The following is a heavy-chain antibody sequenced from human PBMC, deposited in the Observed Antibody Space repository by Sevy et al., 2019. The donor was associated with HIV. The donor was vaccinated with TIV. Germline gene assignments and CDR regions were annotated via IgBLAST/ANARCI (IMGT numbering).Heavy chain of an antibody. CDR1: GFTFSNAW. CDR3: TTGWARYCSSTSCYLFDY. CDR2: IKSKTDGGTT. V-gene: IGHV3-15*01. D-gene: IGHD2-2*01. J-gene: IGHJ4*02. Sequence: GGSLRLSCAASGFTFSNAWMSWVRQAPGKGLEWVGRIKSKTDGGTTDYAAPVKGRVTISRDDSKNTLYLQMNSLKTGDTAVYYCTTGWARYCSSTSCYLFDYWGQGTLVTVSS.